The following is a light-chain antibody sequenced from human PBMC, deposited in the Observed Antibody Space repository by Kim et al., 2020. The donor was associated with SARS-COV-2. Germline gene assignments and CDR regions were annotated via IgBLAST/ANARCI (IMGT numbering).Light chain of an antibody. CDR1: STYVGAYNH. CDR2: DVT. V-gene: IGLV2-14*04. CDR3: SSYTSTSTLL. J-gene: IGLJ6*01. Sequence: GQSTTISCTGTSTYVGAYNHVSWYQQHPGKAPKLMIYDVTHRPSGVSIRFSGSKSGNTASLTISGLQAEDEADYYCSSYTSTSTLLFGGGTKVTVL.